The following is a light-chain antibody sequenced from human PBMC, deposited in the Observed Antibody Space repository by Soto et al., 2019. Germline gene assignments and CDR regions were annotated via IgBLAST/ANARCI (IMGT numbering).Light chain of an antibody. CDR2: GAS. CDR3: QHYGNSPPSVT. CDR1: QSVSSGY. Sequence: EIVLTQSPNTLSLSPGERATLSCRARQSVSSGYLVWYQQKPGQAPRLLIYGASNRATGIPDRFSGSGSGTDFTLTISRLEPEDFAVYYCQHYGNSPPSVTFGPGTKVDIK. J-gene: IGKJ3*01. V-gene: IGKV3-20*01.